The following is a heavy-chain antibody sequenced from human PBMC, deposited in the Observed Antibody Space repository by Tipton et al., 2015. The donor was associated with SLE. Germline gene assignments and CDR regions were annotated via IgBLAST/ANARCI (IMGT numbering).Heavy chain of an antibody. CDR3: AKDDSGANSLDY. CDR1: GFTFSNYW. V-gene: IGHV3-74*01. D-gene: IGHD4-17*01. CDR2: LNTDGSHT. Sequence: SLRLSCAASGFTFSNYWMHWVRQAPGKGLVWVSRLNTDGSHTAYADSVRGRFTISRDNAENTLYLLMSSLRVEDTAVYYCAKDDSGANSLDYWGQGTLVTVSS. J-gene: IGHJ4*02.